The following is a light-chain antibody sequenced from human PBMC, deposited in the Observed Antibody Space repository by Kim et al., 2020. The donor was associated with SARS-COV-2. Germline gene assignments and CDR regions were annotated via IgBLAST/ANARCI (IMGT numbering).Light chain of an antibody. CDR2: KDS. CDR1: ALPKKY. Sequence: SYELTQPPSVSVSLGQMARITCSGEALPKKYAYWYQQKPGQFPVLVIYKDSERPSGIPERFSGSSSGTIVTLTIRGVQAEDEADYYCLSADSSGTWVFGGGTQRTVL. CDR3: LSADSSGTWV. J-gene: IGLJ3*02. V-gene: IGLV3-16*01.